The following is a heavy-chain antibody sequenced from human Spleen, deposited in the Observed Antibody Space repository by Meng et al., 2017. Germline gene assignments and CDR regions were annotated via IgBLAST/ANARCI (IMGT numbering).Heavy chain of an antibody. D-gene: IGHD3-22*01. CDR2: ISYDGSNK. V-gene: IGHV3-30*01. Sequence: GESLKISCAASGFTFSSYAMHWVRQAPGKGLEWVAVISYDGSNKYYADSVKGRFTISRDNSKNTLYLQMNSLRAEDTAVYYCARDDSSGYYGFDYWGQGTLVTVSS. CDR1: GFTFSSYA. CDR3: ARDDSSGYYGFDY. J-gene: IGHJ4*02.